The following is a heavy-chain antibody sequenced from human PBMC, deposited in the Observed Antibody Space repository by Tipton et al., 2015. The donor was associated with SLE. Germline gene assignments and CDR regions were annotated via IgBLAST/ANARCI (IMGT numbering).Heavy chain of an antibody. CDR3: ARSRHGSFDY. J-gene: IGHJ4*02. CDR2: INHSGST. D-gene: IGHD3-10*01. Sequence: LSLTCAVYGGSFSGYYWSWIRQPPGKGLEWIGEINHSGSTNYNPSLKSRVTISVDTSKNQFSLKLSSVTAADTAVYYCARSRHGSFDYWGQGTLVTASS. V-gene: IGHV4-34*01. CDR1: GGSFSGYY.